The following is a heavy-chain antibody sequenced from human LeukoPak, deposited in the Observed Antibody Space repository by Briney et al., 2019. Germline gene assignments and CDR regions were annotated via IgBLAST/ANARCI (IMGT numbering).Heavy chain of an antibody. D-gene: IGHD6-25*01. V-gene: IGHV4-59*01. CDR3: ARGRGSSGWLEY. Sequence: SETLSLTCTVSGGSISSYYWNWIRQPPGKGLEWIGCVSYSGSTDYNPSLKGRVTISVDTSKNQFSLKVNSVTAADTAVYYCARGRGSSGWLEYWGQGTLVTVSS. CDR1: GGSISSYY. CDR2: VSYSGST. J-gene: IGHJ4*02.